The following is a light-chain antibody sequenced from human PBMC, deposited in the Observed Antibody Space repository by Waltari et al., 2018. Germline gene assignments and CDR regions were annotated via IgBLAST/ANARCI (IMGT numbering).Light chain of an antibody. Sequence: QSVLTQPPSVSAAPGQKVTVSCSGSSSNIENNYVYWYQQLPGTAPKLLIYDDYELPSGIPDRFSGSKSGTSATLGITGLQTGDEADYYCGTWDSSLKAVVFGGGTKLTVL. CDR2: DDY. V-gene: IGLV1-51*01. CDR3: GTWDSSLKAVV. CDR1: SSNIENNY. J-gene: IGLJ3*02.